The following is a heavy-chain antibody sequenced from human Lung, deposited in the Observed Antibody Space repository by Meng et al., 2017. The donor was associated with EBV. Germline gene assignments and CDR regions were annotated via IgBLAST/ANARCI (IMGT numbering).Heavy chain of an antibody. CDR2: ISHSGDT. CDR3: ARVYVWGTNREPFDY. D-gene: IGHD3-16*02. Sequence: QVQLQASGPGLVRPSGTLFPTCTVSGGSISRTNWWSWVRQPPGKGLEWIAEISHSGDTTYNPFLKSRVTISLDKSNNQLSLKLSSVTAADTAVYYCARVYVWGTNREPFDYWGQGTLVTVSS. V-gene: IGHV4-4*02. J-gene: IGHJ4*02. CDR1: GGSISRTNW.